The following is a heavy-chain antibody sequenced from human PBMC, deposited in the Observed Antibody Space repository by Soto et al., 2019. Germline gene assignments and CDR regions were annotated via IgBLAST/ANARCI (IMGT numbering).Heavy chain of an antibody. J-gene: IGHJ4*02. CDR1: GGSFSGYF. CDR3: ARHRYSYGVYYFDY. V-gene: IGHV4-34*12. Sequence: PSETLSLTCAVSGGSFSGYFWSWIRQSPGKGLEWIGEIIPSGGTNYNPSLKSRVTISVDTSKNQFSLKVTSVTAADTAVYYCARHRYSYGVYYFDYWGQGTLVTVSS. CDR2: IIPSGGT. D-gene: IGHD5-18*01.